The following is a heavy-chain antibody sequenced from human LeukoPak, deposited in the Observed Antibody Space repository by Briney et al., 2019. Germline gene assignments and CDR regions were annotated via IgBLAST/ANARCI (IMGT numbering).Heavy chain of an antibody. V-gene: IGHV1-2*02. D-gene: IGHD3-9*01. CDR3: ARRGLRGYYDIGGALDAFDI. CDR2: INPNSGGT. J-gene: IGHJ3*02. Sequence: ASVKVSCKASGYTFTGYYMHWVRQAPGQGLEWMGCINPNSGGTKYAQKFQGGVTLTRDTSISTAYMELSRLRSGDTAVYYCARRGLRGYYDIGGALDAFDIWGQGTMVTVSS. CDR1: GYTFTGYY.